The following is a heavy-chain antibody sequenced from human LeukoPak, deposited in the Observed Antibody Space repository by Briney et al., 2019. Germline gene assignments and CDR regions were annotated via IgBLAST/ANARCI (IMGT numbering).Heavy chain of an antibody. CDR3: ARGQVPAARGHNWFDP. J-gene: IGHJ5*02. CDR1: GYSFSDYY. D-gene: IGHD2-2*01. Sequence: SETLSLTCAVYGYSFSDYYWNWIRQPPGKGLEWIGEINHRASTNYNPSLQRRVTISVDTPKNQFSLRLSSVTAADTAVYFCARGQVPAARGHNWFDPWGLGTLVTVSS. V-gene: IGHV4-34*01. CDR2: INHRAST.